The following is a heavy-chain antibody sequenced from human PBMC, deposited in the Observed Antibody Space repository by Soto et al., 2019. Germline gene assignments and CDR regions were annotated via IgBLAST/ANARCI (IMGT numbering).Heavy chain of an antibody. V-gene: IGHV1-18*01. Sequence: ASVKVSCKASGYTFTSYGISWVRQAPGQGLEWMGWISAYNGNTNYAQKLQGRVTMTTDTSTSTAYMELRSLRSDDTAVYYCARNQSSIHRDGYKEWFDYWGQGTLVTVSS. CDR3: ARNQSSIHRDGYKEWFDY. D-gene: IGHD3-3*01. J-gene: IGHJ4*02. CDR1: GYTFTSYG. CDR2: ISAYNGNT.